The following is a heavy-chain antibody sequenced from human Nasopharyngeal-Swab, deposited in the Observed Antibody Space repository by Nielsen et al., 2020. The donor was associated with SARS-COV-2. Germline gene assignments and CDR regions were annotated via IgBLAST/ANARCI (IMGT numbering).Heavy chain of an antibody. V-gene: IGHV3-23*01. D-gene: IGHD5-12*01. Sequence: GGSLRLSCAASGFTFSNFAMSWVRQAPGKGLELVSVISGGSDSTYYTDSVRSRFTISRDNSKNTLNLQMNNLRAEDTAIYYCAKDRDSGDDSEEYYHYYGMDVWGQGAPVTVSS. CDR3: AKDRDSGDDSEEYYHYYGMDV. J-gene: IGHJ6*02. CDR2: ISGGSDST. CDR1: GFTFSNFA.